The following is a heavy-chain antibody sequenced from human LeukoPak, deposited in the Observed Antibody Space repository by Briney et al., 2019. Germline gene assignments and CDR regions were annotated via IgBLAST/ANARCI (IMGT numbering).Heavy chain of an antibody. Sequence: ASVKVSCKASGGTFSSYAISWVRQAPGQGLEWMGGIIPIFGTANYAQKFQGRVTITTDESTSTAYMELSSLRSEDTAVYYCARVRTDSSSWYSMLGWFDPWGQGTLVTVSS. D-gene: IGHD6-13*01. CDR3: ARVRTDSSSWYSMLGWFDP. CDR1: GGTFSSYA. CDR2: IIPIFGTA. V-gene: IGHV1-69*05. J-gene: IGHJ5*02.